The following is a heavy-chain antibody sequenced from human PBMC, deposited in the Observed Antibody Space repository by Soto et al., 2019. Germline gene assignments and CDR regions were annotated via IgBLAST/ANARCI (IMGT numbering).Heavy chain of an antibody. CDR2: TYFRSKWYN. CDR3: AKGDNLGPKTGYAFDP. CDR1: GDSVSSNTAS. V-gene: IGHV6-1*01. D-gene: IGHD5-12*01. J-gene: IGHJ5*02. Sequence: QALSLPSAISGDSVSSNTASCNLIRHSPSRGLEWLGRTYFRSKWYNDYAVSVKSRIIINPDTSNNQFSLQLNSVTPEDTAVYFCAKGDNLGPKTGYAFDPWGQGIMVTVS.